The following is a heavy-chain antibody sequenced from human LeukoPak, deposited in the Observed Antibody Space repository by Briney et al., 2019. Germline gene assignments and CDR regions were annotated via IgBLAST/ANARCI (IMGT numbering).Heavy chain of an antibody. CDR3: ARAVNSNFDY. CDR2: INPNSGGT. CDR1: VYTFTVYY. J-gene: IGHJ4*02. V-gene: IGHV1-2*02. Sequence: ASVNVSFKSSVYTFTVYYMHWVRQAPGQGLEWMGWINPNSGGTNYAQKFQGRVTMTRDTSISTAYMELSRLRSDDTAVYYCARAVNSNFDYWGQGTLVTVSS. D-gene: IGHD4-23*01.